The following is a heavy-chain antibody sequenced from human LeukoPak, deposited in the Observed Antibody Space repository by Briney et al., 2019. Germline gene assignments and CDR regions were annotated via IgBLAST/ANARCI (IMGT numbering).Heavy chain of an antibody. CDR1: GGSISSSNW. D-gene: IGHD3-10*01. Sequence: SETLSLTCAVSGGSISSSNWWIWVRQPPGKGLEWIGEIYHSGTTNYNPSLKSRVTISVDKSKNQFSLKLSSVTAPDTAVYYCARESVITPYYFDYWGQGTLVTVSS. CDR3: ARESVITPYYFDY. J-gene: IGHJ4*02. V-gene: IGHV4-4*02. CDR2: IYHSGTT.